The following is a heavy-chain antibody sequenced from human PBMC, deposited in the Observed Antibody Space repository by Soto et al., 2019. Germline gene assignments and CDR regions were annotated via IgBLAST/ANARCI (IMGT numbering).Heavy chain of an antibody. CDR3: ARQGSNSSRRLSWFDP. D-gene: IGHD3-16*01. Sequence: KASETLSLTCTASGGSSSSSTYSWGWIRQPPGKGLEWIGSMHYSGATYYNPSLKSRVSISVDTSKSQFSLKLTFVAAADTALYFCARQGSNSSRRLSWFDPWGQGTLVTVSS. J-gene: IGHJ5*02. CDR1: GGSSSSSTYS. CDR2: MHYSGAT. V-gene: IGHV4-39*01.